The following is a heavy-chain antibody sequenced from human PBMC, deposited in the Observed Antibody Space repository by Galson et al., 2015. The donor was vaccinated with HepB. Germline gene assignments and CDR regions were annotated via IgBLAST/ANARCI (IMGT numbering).Heavy chain of an antibody. J-gene: IGHJ5*02. V-gene: IGHV1-18*01. CDR1: GYTFTSYG. D-gene: IGHD4-11*01. CDR3: ARVHDYTESGWFDP. CDR2: ISAYNGNT. Sequence: SVKVSCKASGYTFTSYGISWVRQAPGQGLEWMGWISAYNGNTNYAQKLQGRVTMTTVTSTSTAYMELRSLRSDDTAVYYCARVHDYTESGWFDPWGQGTLVTVSS.